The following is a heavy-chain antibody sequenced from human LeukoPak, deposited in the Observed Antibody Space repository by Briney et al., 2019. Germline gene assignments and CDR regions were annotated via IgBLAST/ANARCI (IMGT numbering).Heavy chain of an antibody. J-gene: IGHJ4*02. V-gene: IGHV4-38-2*02. CDR1: GYSISSGYY. Sequence: SSETLSLTCTVSGYSISSGYYWGWIRQPPGKGLEWIGSIYHSGSTYYNPSLKSRVTISVDTSKNQFSLKLSSVTAADTAVYYCARSADDYVWGSYRYPFDYWGQGTLVTVSS. D-gene: IGHD3-16*02. CDR3: ARSADDYVWGSYRYPFDY. CDR2: IYHSGST.